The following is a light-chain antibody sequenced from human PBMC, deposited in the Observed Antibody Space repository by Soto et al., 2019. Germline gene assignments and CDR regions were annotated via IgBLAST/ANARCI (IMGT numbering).Light chain of an antibody. V-gene: IGLV1-44*01. Sequence: QSVLTQPPSASGTPGQRVTISCSGSSSNIGSNTVNWYQQLPATAPKLLIYSNNQRPSGVPDRFSCSKSGTSASLAISGLQSEEEADYYCAAWDDSLNFVVFGGGTKLTVL. J-gene: IGLJ2*01. CDR2: SNN. CDR1: SSNIGSNT. CDR3: AAWDDSLNFVV.